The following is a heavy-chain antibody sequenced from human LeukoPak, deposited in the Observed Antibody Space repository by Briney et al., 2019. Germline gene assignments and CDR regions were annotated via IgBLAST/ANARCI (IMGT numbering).Heavy chain of an antibody. CDR2: IYYSGTT. V-gene: IGHV4-39*07. D-gene: IGHD6-13*01. CDR3: ARGVAAGGRRPWFDP. J-gene: IGHJ5*02. Sequence: SETLSLTCTVPGGSISSSTYYWGWIRQPPGKGLEWIGSIYYSGTTYCSPSLKSRVTISVDTSKNLFSLKVNSVTAADTAVYFCARGVAAGGRRPWFDPWGQGTLVIVSS. CDR1: GGSISSSTYY.